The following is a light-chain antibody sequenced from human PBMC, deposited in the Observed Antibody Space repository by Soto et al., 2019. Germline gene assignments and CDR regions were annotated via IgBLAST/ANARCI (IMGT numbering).Light chain of an antibody. CDR1: SNDVGGFNY. CDR3: RSYVRRAHYV. V-gene: IGLV2-8*01. CDR2: EVN. J-gene: IGLJ1*01. Sequence: QSALTQPPSASGSPGQSVTISCTGTSNDVGGFNYVSWYQQHPGKAPKLVIYEVNKRPSGVPDRFSSSASGATAALPVSGLQAEYEQDYYRRSYVRRAHYVFVTGAKLALL.